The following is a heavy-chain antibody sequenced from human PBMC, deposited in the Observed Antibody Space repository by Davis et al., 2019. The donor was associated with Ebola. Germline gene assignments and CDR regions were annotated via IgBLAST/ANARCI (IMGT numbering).Heavy chain of an antibody. CDR2: ISFDGTKT. CDR1: GFTFSSYA. V-gene: IGHV3-30*04. CDR3: AKEGVVIAVSPSYGMDV. J-gene: IGHJ6*02. D-gene: IGHD2-21*01. Sequence: LKISCAASGFTFSSYAMHWVRQAPGKGLEWVAIISFDGTKTYYADSVQGRFTISRDNSKNTLSLQINSLKSEDTAVYYCAKEGVVIAVSPSYGMDVWGQGTTVTVSS.